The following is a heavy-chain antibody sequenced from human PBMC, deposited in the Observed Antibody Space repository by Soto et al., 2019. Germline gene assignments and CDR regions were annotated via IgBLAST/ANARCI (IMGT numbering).Heavy chain of an antibody. Sequence: EVQLLESGGGLVQPGGSLRLSCAASGFTFSSYAMSWVRQAPGKGLEWVSAISGSGGSTYYADSVKGRFTISRDNSKNTLYLQMKSLRAEDTAVYYCAKVLYYYDSKGWFDPWGQGTLVTVSS. CDR2: ISGSGGST. V-gene: IGHV3-23*01. CDR3: AKVLYYYDSKGWFDP. D-gene: IGHD3-22*01. J-gene: IGHJ5*02. CDR1: GFTFSSYA.